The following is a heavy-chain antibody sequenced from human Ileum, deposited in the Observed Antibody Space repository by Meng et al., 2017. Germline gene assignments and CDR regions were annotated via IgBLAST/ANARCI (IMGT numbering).Heavy chain of an antibody. J-gene: IGHJ4*02. V-gene: IGHV4-4*02. Sequence: QESGPGLLKPSGTLSLTCAVSGGSISTSDWWSWVRQPPGKGLEWIGEIHHSGSTNYNPSLKSRVTISVDKSKNQFSLKLNSVTAADTAVYYCAREWSGSYRHFDYWGQGTLVTGSS. CDR1: GGSISTSDW. CDR3: AREWSGSYRHFDY. CDR2: IHHSGST. D-gene: IGHD1-26*01.